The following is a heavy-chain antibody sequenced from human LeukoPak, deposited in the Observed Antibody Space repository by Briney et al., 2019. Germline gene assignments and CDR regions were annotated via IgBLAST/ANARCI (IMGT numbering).Heavy chain of an antibody. CDR3: ARGGRGTGTTYYFDY. Sequence: PSETLSLTCAVYGGSFSGYYWSWIRQPPGKGLEWIGEINHSGSTNYNPSLKSRVTISVDTSKNQFSLKLSPVTAADTAVYYCARGGRGTGTTYYFDYWGQGTLVTVSS. D-gene: IGHD1-1*01. CDR1: GGSFSGYY. CDR2: INHSGST. J-gene: IGHJ4*02. V-gene: IGHV4-34*01.